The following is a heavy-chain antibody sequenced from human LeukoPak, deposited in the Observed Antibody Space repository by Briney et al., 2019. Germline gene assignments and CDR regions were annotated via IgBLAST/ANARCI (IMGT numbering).Heavy chain of an antibody. J-gene: IGHJ4*02. CDR3: AKDGSSSSGGFDY. V-gene: IGHV3-23*01. CDR2: ISGSGGTT. D-gene: IGHD6-6*01. Sequence: GGSLRLSCAASGFTFSSYVMNWVRQAPGKGLEWVSGISGSGGTTYYADSVKGRFIISRDNSKNTLYLQMNSLRAEDTAVYYCAKDGSSSSGGFDYWGQGTLVTVSS. CDR1: GFTFSSYV.